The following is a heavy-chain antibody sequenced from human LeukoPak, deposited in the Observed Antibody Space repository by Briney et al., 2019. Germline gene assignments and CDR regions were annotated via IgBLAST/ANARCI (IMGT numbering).Heavy chain of an antibody. CDR2: INPNSGGT. J-gene: IGHJ4*02. D-gene: IGHD6-13*01. Sequence: ASVKVSCKSSGYTFTGYYMHWVRQAPGQGLEWMGWINPNSGGTKYAQKFQGRVTMTRDTSISTAYMELSRLRSDDTAVYYYECIAAAGTDDYWGQGTLVTVSS. CDR1: GYTFTGYY. V-gene: IGHV1-2*02. CDR3: ECIAAAGTDDY.